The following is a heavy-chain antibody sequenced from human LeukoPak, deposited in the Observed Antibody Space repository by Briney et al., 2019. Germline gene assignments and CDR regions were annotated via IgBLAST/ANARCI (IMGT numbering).Heavy chain of an antibody. V-gene: IGHV4-4*02. J-gene: IGHJ4*02. CDR2: MYLSGTT. CDR1: GGSITSVNL. CDR3: AGLVGRYSNGMYYYFDY. Sequence: PSGTLSLTCAVSGGSITSVNLWAWVRQPPGKGLEWVGEMYLSGTTTCNPSLRGRATISLDRSKNQVPLRLNSVTAADTALYYCAGLVGRYSNGMYYYFDYWGQGILVTVSS. D-gene: IGHD1-26*01.